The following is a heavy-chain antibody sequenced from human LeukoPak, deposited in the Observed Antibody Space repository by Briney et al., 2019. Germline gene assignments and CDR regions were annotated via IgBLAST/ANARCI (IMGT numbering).Heavy chain of an antibody. CDR3: ARVRTNTIRAPGSENGDYYWFDP. CDR2: IYHSGGS. V-gene: IGHV4-38-2*02. D-gene: IGHD4-17*01. CDR1: GYSINSGFH. J-gene: IGHJ5*02. Sequence: PSETLSLTCTVFGYSINSGFHWGWIRQPPGKGLEWIGSIYHSGGSYYNPSLKSRVTISEDTSRNHFSLKLTSVTAADTAVYYCARVRTNTIRAPGSENGDYYWFDPWGQGTLVTVSS.